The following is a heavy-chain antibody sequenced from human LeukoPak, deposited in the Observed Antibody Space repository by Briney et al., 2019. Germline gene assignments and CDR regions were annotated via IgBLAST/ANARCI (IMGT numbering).Heavy chain of an antibody. CDR1: GFSFSTSG. CDR2: ISKDGRKN. V-gene: IGHV3-30*19. J-gene: IGHJ4*02. CDR3: ARDLLDYGTAYYDVGIFDS. Sequence: GGSLRLSCAASGFSFSTSGVHWVRQAPAKGLEWMAVISKDGRKNHYADFVKGRFTISRDNSKSTLFLQMNSLRPEDTGIYYCARDLLDYGTAYYDVGIFDSWGQGTRVTVSS. D-gene: IGHD3-16*01.